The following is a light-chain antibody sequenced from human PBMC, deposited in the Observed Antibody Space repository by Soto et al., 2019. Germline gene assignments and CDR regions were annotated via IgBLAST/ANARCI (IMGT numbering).Light chain of an antibody. Sequence: EIALTQSPGTLSLSPGERATLSCRASQSVSSNYFAWYQQRRGQAPRLLLYGASSRATGVPDRFSGSGSGTDFTLTISRLGPEDFAVYYCQQYGGSPWTFGQGTKVEVK. CDR2: GAS. CDR3: QQYGGSPWT. CDR1: QSVSSNY. J-gene: IGKJ1*01. V-gene: IGKV3-20*01.